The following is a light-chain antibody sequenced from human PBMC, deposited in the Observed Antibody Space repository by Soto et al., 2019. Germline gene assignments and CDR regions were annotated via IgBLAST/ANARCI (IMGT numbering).Light chain of an antibody. CDR2: TAS. V-gene: IGKV1-39*01. J-gene: IGKJ2*01. CDR1: QSISTY. Sequence: DIQMTQSPPSLSASVGDRVTITCRASQSISTYLNWYQQKPGKAPNLLISTASSSQSGVPSRFSGSGSGTDFTLTISSLQAEDFGTYYCEQTYSTSHTFGQGTKLEIK. CDR3: EQTYSTSHT.